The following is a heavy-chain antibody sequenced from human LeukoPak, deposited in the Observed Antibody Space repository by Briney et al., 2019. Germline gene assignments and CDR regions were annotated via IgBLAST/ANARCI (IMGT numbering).Heavy chain of an antibody. V-gene: IGHV3-30*18. CDR1: GFTFSSYG. CDR3: AKDAYDSSGYSYLDY. Sequence: GGSLRLSCAASGFTFSSYGVHWVRQAPGKGLEWVAVISYDGSNKYYADSVKGRFTISRDNSKNTLYLQMNSLRAEDTAVYYCAKDAYDSSGYSYLDYWGQGTLVTVSS. D-gene: IGHD3-22*01. J-gene: IGHJ4*02. CDR2: ISYDGSNK.